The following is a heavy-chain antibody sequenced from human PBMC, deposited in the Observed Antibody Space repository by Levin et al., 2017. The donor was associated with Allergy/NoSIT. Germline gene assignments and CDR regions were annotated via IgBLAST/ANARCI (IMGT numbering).Heavy chain of an antibody. CDR3: ARDAGEADYGSGSYYNADYYYGMDV. V-gene: IGHV1-69*04. J-gene: IGHJ6*02. CDR1: GGTFSSYT. Sequence: KISCKASGGTFSSYTISWVRQAPGQGLEWMGRIIPILGIANYAQKFQGRVTITADKSTSTAYMELSSLRSEDTAVYYCARDAGEADYGSGSYYNADYYYGMDVWGQGTTVTVSS. CDR2: IIPILGIA. D-gene: IGHD3-10*01.